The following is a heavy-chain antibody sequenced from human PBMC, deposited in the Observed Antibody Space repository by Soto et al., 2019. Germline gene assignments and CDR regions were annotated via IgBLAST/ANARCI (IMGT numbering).Heavy chain of an antibody. J-gene: IGHJ4*02. CDR3: ASGEDRDGYRLFDY. Sequence: PSETLSLTCTVSGGSISSYYWSWIRQPPGKGLEWIGYIYYSGSTNYNPSLKSRVTISVDTSKNQFSLKLSSVTAADTAVYYCASGEDRDGYRLFDYWGQGTLVTVSS. CDR1: GGSISSYY. D-gene: IGHD5-12*01. V-gene: IGHV4-59*08. CDR2: IYYSGST.